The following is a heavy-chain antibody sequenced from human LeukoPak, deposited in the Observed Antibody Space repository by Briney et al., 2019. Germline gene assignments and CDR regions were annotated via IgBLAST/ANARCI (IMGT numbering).Heavy chain of an antibody. CDR2: INSDGSST. V-gene: IGHV3-74*01. J-gene: IGHJ4*02. Sequence: GSLRLSCAASGFTLDTYWMHWVRPAPATGLVWVARINSDGSSTSYADSVKGRFTISRDNAKNTLYLQMNSLRADDTAVYYCARDHFSGCPDYWGQGTLVTVSS. CDR3: ARDHFSGCPDY. D-gene: IGHD6-19*01. CDR1: GFTLDTYW.